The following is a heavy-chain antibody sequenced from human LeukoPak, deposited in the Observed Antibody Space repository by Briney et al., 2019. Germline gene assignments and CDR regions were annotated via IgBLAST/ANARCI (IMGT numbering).Heavy chain of an antibody. J-gene: IGHJ4*02. CDR1: GGSISSYY. CDR3: ARDHPGDGGDRASYLYFDY. CDR2: IYYSGST. Sequence: SETLSLTCTVSGGSISSYYWSWIRQHPGKGLEWIGYIYYSGSTYYNPSLKSRVTISVDTSKNQFSLKLSSVTAADTAVYYCARDHPGDGGDRASYLYFDYWGQGTLVTVSS. V-gene: IGHV4-59*06. D-gene: IGHD2-21*02.